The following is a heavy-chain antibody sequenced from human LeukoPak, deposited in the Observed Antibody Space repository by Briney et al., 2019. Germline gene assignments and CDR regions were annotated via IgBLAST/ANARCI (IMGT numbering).Heavy chain of an antibody. CDR1: GGTFSSYA. V-gene: IGHV1-69*04. CDR3: ASTYCGGDCYRAYNWFDP. D-gene: IGHD2-21*02. J-gene: IGHJ5*02. Sequence: SVKVSCKASGGTFSSYAISWVRQAPGQGLEWMGRIIPILGIANYAQKFQGRVTITADKSTSTAYMELSSLRSEDTAVYYCASTYCGGDCYRAYNWFDPWGQGTLVTVSS. CDR2: IIPILGIA.